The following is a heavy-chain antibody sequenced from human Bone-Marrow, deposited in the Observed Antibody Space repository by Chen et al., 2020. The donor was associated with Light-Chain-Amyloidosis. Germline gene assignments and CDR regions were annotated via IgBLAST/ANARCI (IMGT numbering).Heavy chain of an antibody. Sequence: EVQLEQSGPEVKKPGESLKISCKGSGYTFPNYWIGWVRQMPGKGLERMGVSYPDYSDSKYSPSLAGQFTISADKSITTAYLQWRSLKASDTAMYYCAGRRDGYNFDYWGQGTLVTVSS. J-gene: IGHJ4*02. CDR3: AGRRDGYNFDY. CDR2: SYPDYSDS. D-gene: IGHD5-12*01. V-gene: IGHV5-51*01. CDR1: GYTFPNYW.